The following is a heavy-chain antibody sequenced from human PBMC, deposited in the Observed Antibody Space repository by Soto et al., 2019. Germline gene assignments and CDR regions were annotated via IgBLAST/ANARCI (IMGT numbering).Heavy chain of an antibody. CDR1: GFTFSTYG. CDR3: AKTTVLGVTAIPSFFDY. J-gene: IGHJ4*02. V-gene: IGHV3-30*18. Sequence: HPGGSLRLSCATSGFTFSTYGMHWVRQATGKGLEWVALISYDGSNKYYADSVKGRFTVSRDNSKNTVYLQMKSLRVEDTAVYYCAKTTVLGVTAIPSFFDYWGQGA. CDR2: ISYDGSNK. D-gene: IGHD2-21*02.